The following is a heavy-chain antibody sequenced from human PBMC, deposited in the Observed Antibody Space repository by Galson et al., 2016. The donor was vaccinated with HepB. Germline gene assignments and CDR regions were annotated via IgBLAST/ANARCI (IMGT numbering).Heavy chain of an antibody. CDR1: GGTFSSYA. CDR3: AIKYSSSSYCYYYGMDV. Sequence: SVKVSCKASGGTFSSYAISWVRQAPGQGLEWMGGIIPLFGTTNYAQKFQDRVTITADESTSTAYMEVSRLRSEDTAVYYCAIKYSSSSYCYYYGMDVWGQGTTVTVSS. J-gene: IGHJ6*02. CDR2: IIPLFGTT. D-gene: IGHD6-6*01. V-gene: IGHV1-69*13.